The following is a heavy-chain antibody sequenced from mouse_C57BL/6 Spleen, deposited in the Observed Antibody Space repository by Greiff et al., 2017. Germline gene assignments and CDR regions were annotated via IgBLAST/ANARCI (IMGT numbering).Heavy chain of an antibody. V-gene: IGHV5-6*01. CDR2: ISSGGSYT. CDR1: GFTFSSYG. J-gene: IGHJ4*01. CDR3: ARHETGNAMDY. D-gene: IGHD4-1*01. Sequence: EVKLVEPGGDLVKPGGSLKLSCAASGFTFSSYGMSWVRQTPDKRLEWVATISSGGSYTYYPDSVKGRFTISRDNAKNTLYLHMSSLKSEDTAMYYCARHETGNAMDYWGQGTSVTVST.